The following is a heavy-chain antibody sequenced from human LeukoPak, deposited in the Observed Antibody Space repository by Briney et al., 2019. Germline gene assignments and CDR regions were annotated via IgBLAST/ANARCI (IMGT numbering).Heavy chain of an antibody. J-gene: IGHJ4*02. D-gene: IGHD1-26*01. CDR2: ISWNSGSI. Sequence: GGSLRLSCAASGFTFDDYAMHWVRQAPGKGLEWVSGISWNSGSIGYADSVKGRFTISRDNAKNSLYLQMNSLRAEDTTLYYCAKDTGSYLEAFDYWGQGTLVTVSS. CDR1: GFTFDDYA. CDR3: AKDTGSYLEAFDY. V-gene: IGHV3-9*01.